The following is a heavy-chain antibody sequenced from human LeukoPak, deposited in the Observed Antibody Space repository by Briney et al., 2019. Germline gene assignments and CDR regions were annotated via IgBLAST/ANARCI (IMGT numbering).Heavy chain of an antibody. CDR3: ASNVDTAMVTLNY. J-gene: IGHJ4*02. CDR2: MNPNSGNT. D-gene: IGHD5-18*01. CDR1: GYTFTSYD. Sequence: ASVKVSCKASGYTFTSYDINWVRQATGQGLEWMGWMNPNSGNTGYAQKFQGRVTMTRNTSISTAYMELSSLGSEDTAVYYCASNVDTAMVTLNYWGQGTLVTVSS. V-gene: IGHV1-8*01.